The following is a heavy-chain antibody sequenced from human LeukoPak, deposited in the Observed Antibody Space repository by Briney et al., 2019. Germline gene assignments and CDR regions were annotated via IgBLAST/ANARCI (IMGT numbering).Heavy chain of an antibody. D-gene: IGHD3-16*01. Sequence: EAAVKVSCKASGYTFTGYYMHWVRQAPGQGLEWMGRINPNSGGTNYAQKFQGRVTMTRYTSISPSYMELRRLTSDDTAFYYCARELSRGAFDYWGQGTLVTVSS. CDR3: ARELSRGAFDY. J-gene: IGHJ4*02. CDR2: INPNSGGT. V-gene: IGHV1-2*06. CDR1: GYTFTGYY.